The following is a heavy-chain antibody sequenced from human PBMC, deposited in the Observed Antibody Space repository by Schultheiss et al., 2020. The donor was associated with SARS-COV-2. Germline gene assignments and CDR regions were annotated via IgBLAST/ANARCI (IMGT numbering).Heavy chain of an antibody. D-gene: IGHD3-3*01. CDR2: INHSGST. J-gene: IGHJ4*02. V-gene: IGHV4-34*01. CDR1: GGSFSGYY. CDR3: ARDPGFLEWPPFDY. Sequence: SETPSLTCAVYGGSFSGYYWSWIRQPPGKGLEWIGEINHSGSTNYNPSLKSRVTISVDTSKNQFSLKLSSVTAADTAVYYCARDPGFLEWPPFDYWGQGTLVTVSS.